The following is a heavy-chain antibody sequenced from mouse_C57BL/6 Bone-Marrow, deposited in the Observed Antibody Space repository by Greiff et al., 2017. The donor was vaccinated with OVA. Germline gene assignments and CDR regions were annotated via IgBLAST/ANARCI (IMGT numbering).Heavy chain of an antibody. J-gene: IGHJ2*01. Sequence: EVKLMESGGGLVQPGGSMKLSCAASGFTFSDAWMDWVRQSPEKGLEWVAEISNKANNHATYYAVSVKGRFTISRDDSNSSVYLQMNSVRAEDTGIYFCTRLEFTTTVVYFDYWGQGTTLTVSS. CDR3: TRLEFTTTVVYFDY. CDR2: ISNKANNHAT. V-gene: IGHV6-6*01. CDR1: GFTFSDAW. D-gene: IGHD1-1*01.